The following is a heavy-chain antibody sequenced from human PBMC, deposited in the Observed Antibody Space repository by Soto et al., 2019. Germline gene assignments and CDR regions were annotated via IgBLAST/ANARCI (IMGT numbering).Heavy chain of an antibody. V-gene: IGHV3-49*03. CDR2: IRSKAYGGTT. CDR3: TTNYYDSSGYDNWFDP. J-gene: IGHJ5*02. CDR1: GFTFGDYV. D-gene: IGHD3-22*01. Sequence: GESLKISCTASGFTFGDYVMSWFRQAPGKGLEWVGFIRSKAYGGTTYYAASVKGRFTISRDDSKSIAYLQMNSLKTEDTAVYYCTTNYYDSSGYDNWFDPWGQGTLVTVSS.